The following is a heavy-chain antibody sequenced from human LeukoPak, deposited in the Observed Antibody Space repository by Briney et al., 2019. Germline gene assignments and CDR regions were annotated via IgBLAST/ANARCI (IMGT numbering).Heavy chain of an antibody. CDR2: TSSTSLNP. V-gene: IGHV3-21*01. CDR1: GFIFSFYS. Sequence: PGGSLRLAWEVSGFIFSFYSVVWIRQPPGKGREWVASTSSTSLNPYYADSGQGRFIASRDNANNSADLQMHSLRADDTAVYFCARGVRKVLKFIDFWGPGTMVAVSS. J-gene: IGHJ4*02. CDR3: ARGVRKVLKFIDF. D-gene: IGHD3-10*01.